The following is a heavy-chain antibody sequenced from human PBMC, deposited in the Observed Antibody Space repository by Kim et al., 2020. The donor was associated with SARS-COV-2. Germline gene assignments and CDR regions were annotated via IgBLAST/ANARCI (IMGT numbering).Heavy chain of an antibody. V-gene: IGHV3-30*18. Sequence: GGSLRLSCAASGFTFSSYGMHWVRQAPGKGLEWVAVISYDGSNKYYADSVKGRFTISRDNSKNTLYLQMNSLRAEDTAVYYCAKAYYDSSGYYYGGIDY. CDR3: AKAYYDSSGYYYGGIDY. J-gene: IGHJ4*01. D-gene: IGHD3-22*01. CDR1: GFTFSSYG. CDR2: ISYDGSNK.